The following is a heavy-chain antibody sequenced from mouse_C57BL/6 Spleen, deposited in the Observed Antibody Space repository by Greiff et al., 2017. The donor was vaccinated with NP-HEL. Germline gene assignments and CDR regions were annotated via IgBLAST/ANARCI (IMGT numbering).Heavy chain of an antibody. Sequence: VKVVESGPGLVQPSQSLSITCTVSGFSLTSYGVHWVRQSPGKGLEWLGVIWSGGSTDYNAAFISRLSISKDNSKSQVFFKMNSLQADDTAIYYCARKGDYSNYEYFDVWVTGTTVTVSS. CDR3: ARKGDYSNYEYFDV. D-gene: IGHD2-5*01. CDR2: IWSGGST. V-gene: IGHV2-2*01. J-gene: IGHJ1*03. CDR1: GFSLTSYG.